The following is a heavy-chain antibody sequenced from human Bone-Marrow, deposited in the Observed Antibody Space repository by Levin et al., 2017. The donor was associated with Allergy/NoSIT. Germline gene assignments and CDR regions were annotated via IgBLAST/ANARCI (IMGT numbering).Heavy chain of an antibody. CDR2: INPNSGGT. Sequence: GESLKISCKASGYTFTGYYMHWVRQAPGQGLEWMGRINPNSGGTNYAQKFQGRVTMTRDTSISTAYMELSRLRSDDTAVYYCARSPPRRGLLGTNWFDPWGQGTLVTVSS. J-gene: IGHJ5*02. V-gene: IGHV1-2*06. D-gene: IGHD3-10*01. CDR3: ARSPPRRGLLGTNWFDP. CDR1: GYTFTGYY.